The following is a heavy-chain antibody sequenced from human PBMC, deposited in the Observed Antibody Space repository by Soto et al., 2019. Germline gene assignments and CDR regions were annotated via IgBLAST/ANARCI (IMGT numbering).Heavy chain of an antibody. CDR2: ISYDGSNK. CDR1: GFTFSSYA. V-gene: IGHV3-30-3*01. CDR3: ASWGSSGYYWTHDAFDI. Sequence: QVQLVESGGGVVQPGRSLRLSCAASGFTFSSYAMHWVRQAPGKGLEWVAVISYDGSNKYYADSVKGRFTISRDNSKNTLYLQMNSLRAEDTAVYYCASWGSSGYYWTHDAFDIWGQGTMVTVSS. J-gene: IGHJ3*02. D-gene: IGHD3-22*01.